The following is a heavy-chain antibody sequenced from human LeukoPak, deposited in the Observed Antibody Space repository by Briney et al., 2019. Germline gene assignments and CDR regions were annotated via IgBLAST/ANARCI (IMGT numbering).Heavy chain of an antibody. CDR2: ISGSGGST. D-gene: IGHD2-21*01. Sequence: GGSLRLSCAASGFTFSSYAMSWVRQAPGKGLEWVSAISGSGGSTYYADSVKGRFTISGDNSKNTLYLQMNSLRAEDTAVYYCAKDRCGGDRYFDYWGQGTLVTVSS. V-gene: IGHV3-23*01. CDR3: AKDRCGGDRYFDY. J-gene: IGHJ4*02. CDR1: GFTFSSYA.